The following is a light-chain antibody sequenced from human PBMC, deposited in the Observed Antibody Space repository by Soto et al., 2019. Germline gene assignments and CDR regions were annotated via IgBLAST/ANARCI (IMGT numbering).Light chain of an antibody. J-gene: IGKJ2*01. CDR1: QSFLYIGNNKNF. V-gene: IGKV4-1*01. CDR2: WAS. Sequence: DIVMTQSPDSLSVSLCEIATINCNSSQSFLYIGNNKNFLAWYQQRPGQPPSLLVSWASTRQSGVPDRFSGSGSETDFTLTISSLQAEDVAVYYCQQYYNTPYTFGQGTKVDI. CDR3: QQYYNTPYT.